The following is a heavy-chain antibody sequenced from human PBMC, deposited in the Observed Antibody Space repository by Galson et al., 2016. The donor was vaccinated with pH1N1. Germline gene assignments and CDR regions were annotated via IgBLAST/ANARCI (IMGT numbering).Heavy chain of an antibody. J-gene: IGHJ3*01. Sequence: SLRLSCAASGFSFDDYGMNWVRQVPGKGLEWVATINWNSVSRHYADSVRGRFTISRDNTKSPLYLEMNSLRSEDTALYYCARDVDTLAPHDAFDVWGQGTMVTASP. CDR2: INWNSVSR. CDR1: GFSFDDYG. CDR3: ARDVDTLAPHDAFDV. V-gene: IGHV3-20*04.